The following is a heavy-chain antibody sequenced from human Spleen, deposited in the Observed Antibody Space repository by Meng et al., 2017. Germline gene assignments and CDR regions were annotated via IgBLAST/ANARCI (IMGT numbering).Heavy chain of an antibody. D-gene: IGHD6-19*01. CDR3: ARDPIAVAVTYYFDY. V-gene: IGHV3-53*05. Sequence: GESLKISCAASGITVSTNYMSWVRQAPGKGLEWVSIIFSDGNTYYADSVKGRFTISRDNSKNTLYLQMNSLRAEDTAVYYCARDPIAVAVTYYFDYWGQGTLVTVSS. CDR2: IFSDGNT. CDR1: GITVSTNY. J-gene: IGHJ4*02.